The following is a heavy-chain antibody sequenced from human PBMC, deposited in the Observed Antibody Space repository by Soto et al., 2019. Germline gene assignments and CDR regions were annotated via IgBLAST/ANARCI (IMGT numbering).Heavy chain of an antibody. CDR1: GFTFSASA. CDR3: TRREVPKSPLFYYFDL. J-gene: IGHJ2*01. CDR2: IRSKANRDAT. Sequence: EVQLVESGGGLVQPGGSLKLSCAASGFTFSASAVHWVRQASGKGLEWVGHIRSKANRDATADAASVEGRFAISRDDSKNTAYLQMNSLTTEDTAVYYCTRREVPKSPLFYYFDLWGRGTLVTVSS. V-gene: IGHV3-73*02. D-gene: IGHD2-2*01.